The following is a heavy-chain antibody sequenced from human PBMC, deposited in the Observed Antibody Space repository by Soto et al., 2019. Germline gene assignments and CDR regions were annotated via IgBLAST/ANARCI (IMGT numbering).Heavy chain of an antibody. CDR3: ATADSSDYYDSAGFYYRWFDP. J-gene: IGHJ5*02. D-gene: IGHD3-22*01. V-gene: IGHV3-15*01. Sequence: EVQLVESGGGLVKPGGSLKLSCAASGFTFSSAWMIWVRQAPGKGLEWVGHIKTTIERGTTDYAAPVKGRFTISRDDSRNMLHIQMHSLTTEDTAVYYCATADSSDYYDSAGFYYRWFDPWGQGTLGTVSS. CDR1: GFTFSSAW. CDR2: IKTTIERGTT.